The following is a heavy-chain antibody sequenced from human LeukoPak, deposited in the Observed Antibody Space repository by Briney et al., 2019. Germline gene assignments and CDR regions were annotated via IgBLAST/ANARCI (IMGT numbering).Heavy chain of an antibody. CDR3: ARQLPTAAADTRGYFDY. J-gene: IGHJ4*01. CDR1: GGSIGNGDYY. D-gene: IGHD6-25*01. Sequence: SETLSLTCSVSGGSIGNGDYYWGWIRQAPGKGLEWIGSIFFGGSTHYNPSLKSRATISVGTSKNQFSLKLTSVTAADAAMYYCARQLPTAAADTRGYFDYWGQGTVVTVSS. CDR2: IFFGGST. V-gene: IGHV4-39*01.